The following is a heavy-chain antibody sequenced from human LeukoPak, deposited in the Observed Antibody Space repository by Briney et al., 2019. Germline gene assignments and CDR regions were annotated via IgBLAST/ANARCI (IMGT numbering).Heavy chain of an antibody. V-gene: IGHV3-30*09. J-gene: IGHJ4*02. Sequence: GGSLRLSCAASGFTFSSYTIHWVRQAPGKGLEWVAAISYDGGNKDYADSVKGRFAISRDNAKNSLYLQMNSLRAEDTADYYCLGSNIAAVWGQGTLVTVSS. CDR2: ISYDGGNK. CDR1: GFTFSSYT. CDR3: LGSNIAAV. D-gene: IGHD6-13*01.